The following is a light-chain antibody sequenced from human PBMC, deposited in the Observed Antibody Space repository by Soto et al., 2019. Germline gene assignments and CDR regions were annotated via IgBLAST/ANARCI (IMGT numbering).Light chain of an antibody. CDR3: ETWDSNSHV. J-gene: IGLJ1*01. CDR2: IEGNGDY. Sequence: QSVLTQSSSASASLRSSVKLSCTLSGGHSGYITAWHQQLPGKAPRFLLKIEGNGDYNRGSGVPARFSGSNSGADRYLTISNLQSEDEGDYYCETWDSNSHVFGTGTKLTVL. V-gene: IGLV4-60*03. CDR1: GGHSGYI.